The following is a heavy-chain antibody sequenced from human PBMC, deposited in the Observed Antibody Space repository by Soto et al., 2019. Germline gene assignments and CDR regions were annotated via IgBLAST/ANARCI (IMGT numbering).Heavy chain of an antibody. CDR3: VREPWGFSGTWYDY. D-gene: IGHD6-13*01. J-gene: IGHJ4*02. V-gene: IGHV3-74*01. CDR2: INHDGSKT. Sequence: GGSLRLSCAASQFSFSSYWMHWVRQVPGKGPAWVSRINHDGSKTEYADSVKGRFTISRDNTNNTLYLQMNSLRVEDTAMYYCVREPWGFSGTWYDYWGQGTLVTVSS. CDR1: QFSFSSYW.